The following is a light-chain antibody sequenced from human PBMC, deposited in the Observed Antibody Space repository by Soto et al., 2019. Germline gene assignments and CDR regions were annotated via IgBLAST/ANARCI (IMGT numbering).Light chain of an antibody. J-gene: IGKJ1*01. Sequence: DIQMTQSPSSLSASVGDRVTITCRASQNIGNYLHWYQQQPGKAPKLLIYSASTLQTGVPSRFSGSGSGTDFTLTISSLQPEDFSTFYCQQSYNSPTWTFGQGTKVEIK. CDR1: QNIGNY. CDR2: SAS. V-gene: IGKV1-39*01. CDR3: QQSYNSPTWT.